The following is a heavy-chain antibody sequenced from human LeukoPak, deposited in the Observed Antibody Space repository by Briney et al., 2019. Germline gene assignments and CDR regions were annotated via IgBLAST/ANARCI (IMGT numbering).Heavy chain of an antibody. V-gene: IGHV1-24*01. CDR1: GYTLTELS. J-gene: IGHJ5*02. D-gene: IGHD3-10*01. CDR2: FDPEGGET. CDR3: ATVLLWFGESWFDP. Sequence: ASVKVSCKVSGYTLTELSMHWVRQAPGKGLEWMGGFDPEGGETIYAQKFQGRVTMTEDTSTDTAYMELSSLGSEDTAVYYCATVLLWFGESWFDPWGQGTLVTVSS.